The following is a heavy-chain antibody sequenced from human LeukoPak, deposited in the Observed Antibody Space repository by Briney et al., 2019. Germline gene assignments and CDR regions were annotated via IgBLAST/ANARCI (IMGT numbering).Heavy chain of an antibody. Sequence: PSETLSLTCTVSGGSISSYYWSWIRQPAGKGLEWIGRIYTSGSTNYNPSLKSRVTMSVDTSKNQFSLKLSSVTAADTAVHYCARSYCGGDCYSTLTGWFDPWGQGTLVTVSS. CDR1: GGSISSYY. CDR3: ARSYCGGDCYSTLTGWFDP. D-gene: IGHD2-21*01. J-gene: IGHJ5*02. V-gene: IGHV4-4*07. CDR2: IYTSGST.